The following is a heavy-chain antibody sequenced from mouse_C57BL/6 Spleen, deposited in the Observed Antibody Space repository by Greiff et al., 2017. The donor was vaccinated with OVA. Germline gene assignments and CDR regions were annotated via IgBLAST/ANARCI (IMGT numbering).Heavy chain of an antibody. CDR3: ARRGGQLRLGVFYYAMDY. Sequence: EVQLQQSGPELVKPGASVKIPCKASGYTFTDYNMDWVKQSHGKSLEWIGDINPNNGGTIYNQKFKGKATLTVDKSSSTAYMGLRSLTSEDTAVYYCARRGGQLRLGVFYYAMDYWGQGTSVTVSS. CDR2: INPNNGGT. D-gene: IGHD3-2*02. J-gene: IGHJ4*01. V-gene: IGHV1-18*01. CDR1: GYTFTDYN.